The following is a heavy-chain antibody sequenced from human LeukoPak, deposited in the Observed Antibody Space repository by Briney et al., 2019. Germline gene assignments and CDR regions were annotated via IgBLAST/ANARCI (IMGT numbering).Heavy chain of an antibody. V-gene: IGHV4-34*01. CDR2: INHSGST. Sequence: PSETLSLTCAVYGGSFSGYYWSWIRQPPGKGLEWIGEINHSGSTNYNPSLKSRVTISVDTSTNQFSLKLSSVTAADTAVYYCARIGRYYDFWSGANWFDPWGQGTLVTVSS. CDR3: ARIGRYYDFWSGANWFDP. CDR1: GGSFSGYY. D-gene: IGHD3-3*01. J-gene: IGHJ5*02.